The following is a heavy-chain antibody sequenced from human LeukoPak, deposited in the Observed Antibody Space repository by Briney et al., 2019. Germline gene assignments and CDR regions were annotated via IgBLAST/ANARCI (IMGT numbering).Heavy chain of an antibody. V-gene: IGHV5-51*01. Sequence: GESLKISCEASGYSFTSYWIGWVRQMPGKGLEWMGIIYPGDSDTRYSPSFRGQVTISADKSICTAYLQWSSLKASDTAMYYCATYCGGGCYSGHYWGQGTLVTVSS. J-gene: IGHJ4*02. CDR1: GYSFTSYW. D-gene: IGHD2-21*02. CDR3: ATYCGGGCYSGHY. CDR2: IYPGDSDT.